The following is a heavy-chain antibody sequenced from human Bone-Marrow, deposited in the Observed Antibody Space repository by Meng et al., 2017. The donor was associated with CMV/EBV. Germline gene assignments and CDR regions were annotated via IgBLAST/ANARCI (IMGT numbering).Heavy chain of an antibody. D-gene: IGHD2-8*01. V-gene: IGHV3-7*01. CDR3: ARGLMLYQVHYYDMDV. CDR1: GFTFSSYW. J-gene: IGHJ6*02. Sequence: GESLKISCAASGFTFSSYWMSWVRQAPGKGLEWVANIKQDGSEKYYVDSAKGRFTISRDNAKNSLYLQMNSLRAEDTAVYYCARGLMLYQVHYYDMDVWGQGTTVTVSS. CDR2: IKQDGSEK.